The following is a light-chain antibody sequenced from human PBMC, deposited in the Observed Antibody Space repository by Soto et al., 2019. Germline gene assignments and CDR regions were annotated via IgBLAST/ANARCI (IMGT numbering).Light chain of an antibody. CDR3: QQRSNWIT. CDR1: QSVSSY. J-gene: IGKJ5*01. V-gene: IGKV3-11*01. Sequence: EIVLTQSPATLSLSPGERATLSCRASQSVSSYLAWYQQKPGQAPRLLIYDASNRATGIPARCSGSGSGTDFPLTISSLEAEDFAVYYCQQRSNWITFGQGTPLEIK. CDR2: DAS.